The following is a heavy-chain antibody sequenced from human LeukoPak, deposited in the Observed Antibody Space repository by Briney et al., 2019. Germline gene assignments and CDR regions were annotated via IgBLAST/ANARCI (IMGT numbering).Heavy chain of an antibody. V-gene: IGHV3-13*01. J-gene: IGHJ4*02. D-gene: IGHD3-10*01. CDR1: GFTFSSYD. CDR2: IDTAGDT. Sequence: PGGSLRLSCVASGFTFSSYDMHWVRQATGKGLEWVSAIDTAGDTYYPGSVKGRCTISRENAKNSSYLQMNSLRAGDTAVYYCARGERFGEHITYWGQGTLVTVSS. CDR3: ARGERFGEHITY.